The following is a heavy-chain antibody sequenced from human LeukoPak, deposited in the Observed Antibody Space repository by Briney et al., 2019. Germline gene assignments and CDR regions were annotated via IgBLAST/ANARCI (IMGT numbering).Heavy chain of an antibody. D-gene: IGHD6-13*01. J-gene: IGHJ4*02. CDR2: INHSGST. CDR3: AAQRRTAGSDY. Sequence: SETLSLTCAVYGGSFSGYYRSWIRQPPGKGLEWIGEINHSGSTNYNPSLKSRVTISVDTSKNQFSLKLSSVTAADTAVYYCAAQRRTAGSDYWGQGTLVTVSS. V-gene: IGHV4-34*01. CDR1: GGSFSGYY.